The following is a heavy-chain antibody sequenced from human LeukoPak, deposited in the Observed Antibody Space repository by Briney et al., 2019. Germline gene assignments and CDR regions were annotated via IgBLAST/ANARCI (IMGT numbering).Heavy chain of an antibody. CDR1: GGSISSYY. J-gene: IGHJ4*02. D-gene: IGHD3-9*01. CDR2: INYSGST. V-gene: IGHV4-59*01. CDR3: ARGDILTGYSSDH. Sequence: SETLSLTCTVSGGSISSYYWSWIRQPPGKGLEWIGYINYSGSTNYNPSLKSRVTISVDTSKSQFSLKLSSVTAADTAVYYCARGDILTGYSSDHWGQGTLVTVSS.